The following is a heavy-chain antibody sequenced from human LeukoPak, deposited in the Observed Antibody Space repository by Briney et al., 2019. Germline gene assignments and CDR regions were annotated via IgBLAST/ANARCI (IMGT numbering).Heavy chain of an antibody. CDR3: ARASGRGLYYFDY. CDR1: GFTFNTYV. CDR2: ISSSGGNT. Sequence: GGSLRLSCAASGFTFNTYVMHWVRQAPGKGLEFVSSISSSGGNTYYANSVKGRFTISRDDSKNTLYLQMGSLRPEDMAVYYCARASGRGLYYFDYWGQGTLVTVSS. J-gene: IGHJ4*02. V-gene: IGHV3-64*01. D-gene: IGHD2-15*01.